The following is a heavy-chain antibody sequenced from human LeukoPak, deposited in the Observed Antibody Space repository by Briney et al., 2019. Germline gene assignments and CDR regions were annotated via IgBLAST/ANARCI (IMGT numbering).Heavy chain of an antibody. Sequence: PSETLSLTCTVSGGSISSYYWSWIRLPPGKGLEWLGYIYYSGSTNYNPSLKSRVTISVDTSKNQFSLKLSSVIAADTAVYYCASYSYYYDSSGYFDYWGQGTLVTVSS. J-gene: IGHJ4*02. V-gene: IGHV4-59*01. CDR1: GGSISSYY. D-gene: IGHD3-22*01. CDR2: IYYSGST. CDR3: ASYSYYYDSSGYFDY.